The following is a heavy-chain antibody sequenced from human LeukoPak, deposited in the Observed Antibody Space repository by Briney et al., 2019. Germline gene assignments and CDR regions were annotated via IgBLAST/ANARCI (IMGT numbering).Heavy chain of an antibody. CDR1: GFTFSSYV. CDR2: ISSSGDRT. D-gene: IGHD1-26*01. CDR3: VKGGSGSYYDRFDY. Sequence: GGSLRLSCVVSGFTFSSYVVGWVRQAPGKGLEWVSVISSSGDRTFYADSVKGRFTISRDNSKNTLYSQMNSLRVEDTAIYYCVKGGSGSYYDRFDYWGQGTLVTVSS. V-gene: IGHV3-23*01. J-gene: IGHJ4*02.